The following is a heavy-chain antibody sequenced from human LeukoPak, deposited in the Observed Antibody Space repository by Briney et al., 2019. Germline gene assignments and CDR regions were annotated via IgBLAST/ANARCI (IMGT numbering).Heavy chain of an antibody. D-gene: IGHD2-21*02. CDR1: GFTFSSYA. V-gene: IGHV3-30-3*01. J-gene: IGHJ3*02. Sequence: PGRSLRLSCAASGFTFSSYAMHWVRQAPGKGLEWVAVISYDGSNKYYADSVKGRFTISRDNSKSTLYLQMNSLRAEDTAVYYCARVCGGDCYTYDAFDIWGQGTMVTVSS. CDR2: ISYDGSNK. CDR3: ARVCGGDCYTYDAFDI.